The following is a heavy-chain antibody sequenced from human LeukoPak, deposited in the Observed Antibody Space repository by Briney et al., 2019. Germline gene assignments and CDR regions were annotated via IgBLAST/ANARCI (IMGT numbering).Heavy chain of an antibody. CDR3: ARDSGLGAHI. J-gene: IGHJ3*02. CDR2: KNQGGSEK. Sequence: PGGSLRLFCAASGFTFTTYWMSWVRQAPGKGLEWVANKNQGGSEKFYVDSVKGGFTISRDNAKNFLYLQMNSLRDDDTAVYYCARDSGLGAHIWGQGTMVTVSS. D-gene: IGHD1-26*01. CDR1: GFTFTTYW. V-gene: IGHV3-7*01.